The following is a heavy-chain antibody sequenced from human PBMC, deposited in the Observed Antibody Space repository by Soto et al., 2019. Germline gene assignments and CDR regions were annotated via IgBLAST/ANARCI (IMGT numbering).Heavy chain of an antibody. CDR1: GFTFNAYS. CDR3: AKAQGYCSGGSCVGTIDY. CDR2: ISGSGGST. D-gene: IGHD2-15*01. J-gene: IGHJ4*02. V-gene: IGHV3-23*01. Sequence: GGSLRLSCSASGFTFNAYSMNWVRQAPGKGLEWVSAISGSGGSTYYADSVKGRFTISRDNSKNTLYLQMNSLRAEDTAVYYCAKAQGYCSGGSCVGTIDYWGQGTLVTVSS.